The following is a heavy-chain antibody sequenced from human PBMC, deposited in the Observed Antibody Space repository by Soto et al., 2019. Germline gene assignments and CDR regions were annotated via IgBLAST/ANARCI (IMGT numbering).Heavy chain of an antibody. CDR3: AKNSGWFNT. V-gene: IGHV3-23*01. CDR1: GFPFSATD. Sequence: EFQLMQSGGGFVQPGGSLRLACAASGFPFSATDMSWVGQAPGKGLEWVSTIDGGGETTYYADSVRGRFTISRDNSKNTVYLQMDGLRVDDTAFYYCAKNSGWFNTWGQGDLVIVSS. CDR2: IDGGGETT. J-gene: IGHJ5*02. D-gene: IGHD3-10*01.